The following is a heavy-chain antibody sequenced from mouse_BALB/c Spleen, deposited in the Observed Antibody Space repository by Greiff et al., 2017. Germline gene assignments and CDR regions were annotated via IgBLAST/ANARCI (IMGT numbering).Heavy chain of an antibody. D-gene: IGHD2-1*01. CDR3: APLYYGNPNAMDY. J-gene: IGHJ4*01. CDR1: GYTFTDYN. Sequence: EVKLMESGPELVKPGASVKISCKASGYTFTDYNMHWVKQSHGKSLEWIGYIYPYNGGTGYNQKFKSKATLTVDNSSSTAYMELRSLTSEDSAVYYCAPLYYGNPNAMDYWGQGTSVTVSS. V-gene: IGHV1S29*02. CDR2: IYPYNGGT.